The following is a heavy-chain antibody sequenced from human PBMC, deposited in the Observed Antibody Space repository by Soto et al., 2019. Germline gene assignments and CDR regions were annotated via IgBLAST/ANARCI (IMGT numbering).Heavy chain of an antibody. J-gene: IGHJ4*02. V-gene: IGHV3-48*01. CDR3: ARNLNFGFFVK. Sequence: GSLRLSCAASGFTFSSYSMNWVRQAPGKGLEWVSYISSSSSTIYYADSVKGRFTISRDNAKNSLYLQMNSLRAEDTAVYYCARNLNFGFFVKGGPGTLVTASS. CDR2: ISSSSSTI. CDR1: GFTFSSYS. D-gene: IGHD3-3*01.